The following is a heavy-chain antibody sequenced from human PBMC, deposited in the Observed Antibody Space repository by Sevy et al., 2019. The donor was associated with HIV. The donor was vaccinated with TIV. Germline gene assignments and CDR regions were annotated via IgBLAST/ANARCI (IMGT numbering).Heavy chain of an antibody. V-gene: IGHV3-23*01. Sequence: GGSLRLSCAASGFTFRNYAMSWVRQAPGKGLEWVSGISGTGRTTYYADSVKGRFTISRDNSKNTLHLQMNSLRAEDTAVYYCAKDDYAXYVGGNXDYWGQGTLVTVSS. CDR3: AKDDYAXYVGGNXDY. D-gene: IGHD4-17*01. CDR1: GFTFRNYA. CDR2: ISGTGRTT. J-gene: IGHJ4*02.